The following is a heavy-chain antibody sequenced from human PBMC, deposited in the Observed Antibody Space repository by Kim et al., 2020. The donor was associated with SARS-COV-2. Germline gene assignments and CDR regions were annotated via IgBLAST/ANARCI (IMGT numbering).Heavy chain of an antibody. V-gene: IGHV1-2*06. Sequence: ASVKVSCKASGYTFTGYYMHWVRQAPGQGLEWMGRINPNTGGTNYAQKFQGRVTMTRDTSISTAYMELSRLRSDDTAVYHCAREAKPPGESSGYQTNWGQGTLVIVSS. J-gene: IGHJ4*02. CDR3: AREAKPPGESSGYQTN. D-gene: IGHD3-22*01. CDR1: GYTFTGYY. CDR2: INPNTGGT.